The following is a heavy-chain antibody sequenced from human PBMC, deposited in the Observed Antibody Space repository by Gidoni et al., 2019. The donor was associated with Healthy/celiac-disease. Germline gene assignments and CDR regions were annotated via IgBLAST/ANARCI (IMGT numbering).Heavy chain of an antibody. CDR2: ISGSGGST. Sequence: EVQLLESGGGLVQPGGSLRLSCAASGFTFLRYAMSWVRQAPGHGLELVSAISGSGGSTYYADYVKGRFTISRDNSKNTLYLQMNSLRAEDTAVYYCAKEGYDSSGYPYNWFDPWGQGTLVTVSS. CDR1: GFTFLRYA. V-gene: IGHV3-23*01. D-gene: IGHD3-22*01. J-gene: IGHJ5*02. CDR3: AKEGYDSSGYPYNWFDP.